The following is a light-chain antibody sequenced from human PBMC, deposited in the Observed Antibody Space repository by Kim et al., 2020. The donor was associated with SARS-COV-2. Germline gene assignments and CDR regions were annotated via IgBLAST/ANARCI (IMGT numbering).Light chain of an antibody. J-gene: IGLJ3*02. CDR1: TGAVTSSDY. Sequence: PEVTVTLTCASSTGAVTSSDYANWFQQKPGQALRALIHRTFNRHSWTPARFSGSLLEDKATLTLSRVQPEDEAVYYCLLSYGGPWVFGGGTKVTVL. CDR2: RTF. V-gene: IGLV7-43*01. CDR3: LLSYGGPWV.